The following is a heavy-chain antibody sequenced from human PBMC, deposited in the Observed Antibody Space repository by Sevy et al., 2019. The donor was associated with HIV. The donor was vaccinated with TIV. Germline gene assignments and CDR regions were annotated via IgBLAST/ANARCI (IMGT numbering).Heavy chain of an antibody. CDR1: GYTFTGYY. CDR2: INPDSGGP. Sequence: ASVKVSCNASGYTFTGYYMHWVRQAPGQGLQWMGWINPDSGGPNYAPKFQGRVTLTRDTSISTAYMELSRLKSDDTAVYYCVRDDRDGYFEYWGQGTLVTVSS. J-gene: IGHJ4*02. V-gene: IGHV1-2*02. CDR3: VRDDRDGYFEY.